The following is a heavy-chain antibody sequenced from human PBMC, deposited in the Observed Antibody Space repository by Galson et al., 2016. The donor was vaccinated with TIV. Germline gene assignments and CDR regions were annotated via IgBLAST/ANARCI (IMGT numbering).Heavy chain of an antibody. CDR1: GGTLSNYA. Sequence: SVKVSCKASGGTLSNYAISWVRQAPRQGLEWMGGTIAMFGTANYAQNFQGRVTITTDESTSTAYMELSSLKSEDTAVYYCDRGVGTVMGQYYMDVWGKGTTVTVSS. CDR2: TIAMFGTA. CDR3: DRGVGTVMGQYYMDV. D-gene: IGHD5-18*01. V-gene: IGHV1-69*05. J-gene: IGHJ6*03.